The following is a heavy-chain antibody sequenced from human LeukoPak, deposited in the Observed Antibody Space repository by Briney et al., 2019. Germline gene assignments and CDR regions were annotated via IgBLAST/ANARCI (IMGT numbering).Heavy chain of an antibody. CDR1: GFTFSSYW. D-gene: IGHD1-1*01. CDR3: ARSLYNWNLPRDAFDI. V-gene: IGHV3-74*01. J-gene: IGHJ3*02. Sequence: GGSLRLSCAASGFTFSSYWIHWVRQVPGKGLVWVSRIHGDGRTTTYADSVKGRFTISRDNAKNTLYLQMNSLRVEDTAVYYCARSLYNWNLPRDAFDIWGQGTMVTVSS. CDR2: IHGDGRTT.